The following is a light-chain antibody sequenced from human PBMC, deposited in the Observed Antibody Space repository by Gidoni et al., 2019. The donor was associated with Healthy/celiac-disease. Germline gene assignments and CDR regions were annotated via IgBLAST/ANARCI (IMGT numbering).Light chain of an antibody. CDR2: GNS. CDR3: QSYDSSLSGSHVV. CDR1: SSNIGAGYD. Sequence: QSVLTQPPSVPGDPAQRVTISCTGSSSNIGAGYDVPLYQQLPGTAPKILIYGNSNRPSRVPDRFSGSKSGTSSSLAITGLQAEDEADYYCQSYDSSLSGSHVVFGGGTKLTVL. V-gene: IGLV1-40*01. J-gene: IGLJ2*01.